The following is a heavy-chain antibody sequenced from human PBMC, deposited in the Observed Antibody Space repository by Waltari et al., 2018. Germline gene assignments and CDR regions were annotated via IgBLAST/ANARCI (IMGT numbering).Heavy chain of an antibody. Sequence: QVQLQQWGAGLLKPSETLSLTCAVYGGSFSGYYWSWIRQPPGKGLEWIGEINHRGSTNYNPSLKSRVTISVDTSKNQFSLKLSSVTAADTAVYYCARHAQDGSSTLYYFDYWGQGTLVTVSS. CDR2: INHRGST. CDR1: GGSFSGYY. J-gene: IGHJ4*02. CDR3: ARHAQDGSSTLYYFDY. D-gene: IGHD1-26*01. V-gene: IGHV4-34*01.